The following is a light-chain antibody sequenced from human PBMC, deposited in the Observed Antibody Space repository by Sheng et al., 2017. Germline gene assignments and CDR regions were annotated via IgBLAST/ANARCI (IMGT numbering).Light chain of an antibody. V-gene: IGKV1-39*01. CDR3: QQSYSVPRT. CDR2: GTS. Sequence: DIQMTQSPSSLSASVGDRVTITCRASQTLGKYVNWYQEKPGEAPSLLIYGTSSLATGVPSRFSGSGSGSDFILTIYSLQPEDFATYYCQQSYSVPRTFGQGPKVE. J-gene: IGKJ1*01. CDR1: QTLGKY.